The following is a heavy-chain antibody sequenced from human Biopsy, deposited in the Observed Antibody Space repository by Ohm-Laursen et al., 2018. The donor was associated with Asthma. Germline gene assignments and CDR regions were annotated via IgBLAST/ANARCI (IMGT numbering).Heavy chain of an antibody. CDR2: VSYDGGVV. CDR3: AKRRGYSDLTDFDH. V-gene: IGHV3-30*18. CDR1: GFVFRSHA. J-gene: IGHJ4*02. Sequence: SLGLSCTAFGFVFRSHAMHWVRQAPGKGLEWVAVVSYDGGVVHYADSMKGRFTISRDNAKSTLYLQMNRLRTDDTAVYFCAKRRGYSDLTDFDHWGQGTLVTVSS. D-gene: IGHD3-3*01.